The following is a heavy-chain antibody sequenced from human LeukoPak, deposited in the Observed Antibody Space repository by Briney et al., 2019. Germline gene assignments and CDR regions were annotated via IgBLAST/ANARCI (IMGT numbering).Heavy chain of an antibody. J-gene: IGHJ4*02. D-gene: IGHD1-26*01. V-gene: IGHV3-64*02. Sequence: GGSLRLSCVASGFSFRNYAIHWVRQAPGKGLEYVSVINTDGRITYYADSVKGRFTISRDNSKNTVYLQMGSLRGEDMAVYYCTKDGGSFCDFDYWGQGALVTVSS. CDR1: GFSFRNYA. CDR3: TKDGGSFCDFDY. CDR2: INTDGRIT.